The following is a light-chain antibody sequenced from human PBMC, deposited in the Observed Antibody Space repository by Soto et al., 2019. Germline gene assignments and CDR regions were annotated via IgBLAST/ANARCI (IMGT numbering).Light chain of an antibody. Sequence: EILITQSPATLSVSPGERVTLSCRASQNIHNHMSWFLQKPGQAPRLLMYDAILRDAGIPARLSGSWAGTEFTLTINSLQSEDFALYYCQQYDAWTLSFGGGTKVDIK. V-gene: IGKV3-15*01. CDR2: DAI. CDR3: QQYDAWTLS. J-gene: IGKJ4*01. CDR1: QNIHNH.